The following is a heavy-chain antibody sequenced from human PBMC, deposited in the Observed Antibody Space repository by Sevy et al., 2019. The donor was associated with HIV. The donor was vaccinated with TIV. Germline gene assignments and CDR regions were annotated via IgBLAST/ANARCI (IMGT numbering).Heavy chain of an antibody. Sequence: GGSLRLSCAASGFTFSDYAIHWVRQAPGKGLEWLAVISYHRRNQFYADSVRGRFTISRDDSKNTVYLQMNSLRPDDTAVYYCARKQFVLPFDYWGQGTLVTVSS. D-gene: IGHD6-6*01. CDR1: GFTFSDYA. V-gene: IGHV3-30*04. CDR3: ARKQFVLPFDY. J-gene: IGHJ4*02. CDR2: ISYHRRNQ.